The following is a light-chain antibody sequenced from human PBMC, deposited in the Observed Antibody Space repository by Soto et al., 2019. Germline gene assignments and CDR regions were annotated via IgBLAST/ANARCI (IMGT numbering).Light chain of an antibody. CDR3: QHYNSYSEA. CDR1: QTITSW. J-gene: IGKJ1*01. Sequence: DIQMTQSPSTLSASVEDRVTITCRASQTITSWLAWYQQKPGKAPKVLIYKASTLKSGVPSRFSGSGSGTEFTLTISSLQPDDFATYYCQHYNSYSEAFGQATKVELK. V-gene: IGKV1-5*03. CDR2: KAS.